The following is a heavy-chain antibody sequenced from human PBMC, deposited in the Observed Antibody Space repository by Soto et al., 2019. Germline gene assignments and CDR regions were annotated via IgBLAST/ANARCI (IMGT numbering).Heavy chain of an antibody. CDR3: ARAAGYGDYEWWFDP. CDR1: GGSISSYY. CDR2: IYYSGST. V-gene: IGHV4-59*01. Sequence: SSETLSLTCTVSGGSISSYYWSWIRQPPGKGLEWIGYIYYSGSTNYNPSLKGRVTISVDTSKNQFSLKLSSVTAADTAVYYCARAAGYGDYEWWFDPWGQGTLVTVSS. D-gene: IGHD4-17*01. J-gene: IGHJ5*02.